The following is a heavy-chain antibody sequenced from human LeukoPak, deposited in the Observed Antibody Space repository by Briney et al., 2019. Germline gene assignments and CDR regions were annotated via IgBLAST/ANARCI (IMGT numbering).Heavy chain of an antibody. CDR1: GGSISSYY. Sequence: SETLSLTCTVSGGSISSYYWSWIRQPPGKGLEWIGYIYYSGSTNYNSSLKSRVTILVDMSKNQFSLKLSSVTAADTAMYYCAIFDFLFGEIDNWFDPWGQGTQVPVSS. V-gene: IGHV4-59*01. CDR3: AIFDFLFGEIDNWFDP. J-gene: IGHJ5*02. D-gene: IGHD3-16*01. CDR2: IYYSGST.